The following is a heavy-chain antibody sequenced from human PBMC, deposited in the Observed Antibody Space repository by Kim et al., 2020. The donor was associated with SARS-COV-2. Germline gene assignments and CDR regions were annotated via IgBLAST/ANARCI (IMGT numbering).Heavy chain of an antibody. Sequence: ASVKVSCKASGYTFTSYAMHWVRQAPGQRLEWMGWINAGNGNTKYSQKFQGRVTITRDTSASTAYMELSSLRSEDTAVYYCAGKNSSGWTSRHYYYYGMDVWGQGTTVTVSS. CDR2: INAGNGNT. V-gene: IGHV1-3*01. CDR3: AGKNSSGWTSRHYYYYGMDV. D-gene: IGHD6-19*01. CDR1: GYTFTSYA. J-gene: IGHJ6*02.